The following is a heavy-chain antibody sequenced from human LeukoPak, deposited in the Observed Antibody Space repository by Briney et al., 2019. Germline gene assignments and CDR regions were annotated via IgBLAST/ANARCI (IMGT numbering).Heavy chain of an antibody. J-gene: IGHJ4*02. CDR1: GYSFTNTF. D-gene: IGHD6-13*01. CDR2: IYPSDSDT. CDR3: ARPIAPAGTDLGY. Sequence: GEPLKISCKASGYSFTNTFIGWVRQMPGKGLEWMGIIYPSDSDTRYSPSFQGQVTISADKSITTAYLQWSSLKASDTAMYYCARPIAPAGTDLGYWGQGTLVTVSS. V-gene: IGHV5-51*01.